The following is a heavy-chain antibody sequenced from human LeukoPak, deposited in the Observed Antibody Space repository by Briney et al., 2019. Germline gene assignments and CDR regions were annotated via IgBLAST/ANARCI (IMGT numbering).Heavy chain of an antibody. Sequence: GSLRLSCAASGFTVSSNYMSWVRQAPGKGLEWVSVIYSGGSTYYADSVKGRFTISRDNSKNTLYLQMNSLRAEDTAVYYCAKVVVAASYNWFDPWGQGTLVTVSS. CDR3: AKVVVAASYNWFDP. CDR1: GFTVSSNY. D-gene: IGHD2-15*01. J-gene: IGHJ5*02. V-gene: IGHV3-53*05. CDR2: IYSGGST.